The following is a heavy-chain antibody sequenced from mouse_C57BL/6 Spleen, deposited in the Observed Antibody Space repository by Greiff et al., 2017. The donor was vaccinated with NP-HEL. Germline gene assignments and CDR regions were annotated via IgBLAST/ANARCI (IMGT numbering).Heavy chain of an antibody. V-gene: IGHV1-4*01. CDR3: ARGSYNAMDY. Sequence: QVQLKQSGAELARPGASVKMSCKASGYTFTSYTMHWVKQRPGQGLEWIGYINPSSGYTKYNQKFKDKATLTADKSSSTAYMQLSSLTSEDSAVYYCARGSYNAMDYWGQGTSVTVSS. J-gene: IGHJ4*01. CDR1: GYTFTSYT. CDR2: INPSSGYT. D-gene: IGHD1-1*02.